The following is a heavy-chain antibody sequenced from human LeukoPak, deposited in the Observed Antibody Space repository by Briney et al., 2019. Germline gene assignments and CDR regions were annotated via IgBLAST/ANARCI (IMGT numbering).Heavy chain of an antibody. CDR2: INPHSGGT. D-gene: IGHD1-26*01. CDR3: AISVKRSETYFAFDI. J-gene: IGHJ3*02. V-gene: IGHV1-2*02. CDR1: GYTITDHY. Sequence: ASVKVSCKASGYTITDHYIHWVRQAPGQGLEWMGWINPHSGGTNYAQKFKGRVTMTRDTSIGTGYMEVSRLRSDDTAVYYCAISVKRSETYFAFDIWGRGTLVTVSS.